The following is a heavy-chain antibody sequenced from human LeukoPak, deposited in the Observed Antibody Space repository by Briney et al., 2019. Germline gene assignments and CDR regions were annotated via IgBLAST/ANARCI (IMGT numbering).Heavy chain of an antibody. CDR2: IKTDGSST. Sequence: GGSLRLSCAASGFTFSAYWMHWVRQAPGKGLVWVSRIKTDGSSTMYADSVKGRFTISRDNAKNTLYLQMSSLRAEDTAVYYCARESPHSDYWGQGTLVTVSS. J-gene: IGHJ4*02. CDR1: GFTFSAYW. V-gene: IGHV3-74*03. D-gene: IGHD2-21*01. CDR3: ARESPHSDY.